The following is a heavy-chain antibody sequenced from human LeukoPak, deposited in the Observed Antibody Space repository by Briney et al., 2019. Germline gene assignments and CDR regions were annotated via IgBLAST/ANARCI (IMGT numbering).Heavy chain of an antibody. CDR1: GFSFNESY. Sequence: GGSLRLSCAASGFSFNESYMTWLRQAPGKGLEWVAYISGRSYSLYYADSVKGRFNISRDNSLNSLYLHMSSLRADDTAVYYCVRGKRRFDYWGQGTLVTVSS. CDR2: ISGRSYSL. J-gene: IGHJ4*02. CDR3: VRGKRRFDY. V-gene: IGHV3-11*01.